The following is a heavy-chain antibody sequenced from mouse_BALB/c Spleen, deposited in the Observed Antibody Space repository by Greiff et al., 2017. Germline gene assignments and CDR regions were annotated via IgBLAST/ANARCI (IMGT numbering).Heavy chain of an antibody. CDR2: ISSGSSTI. D-gene: IGHD1-2*01. CDR1: GFTFSSFG. J-gene: IGHJ2*01. V-gene: IGHV5-17*02. CDR3: AGGKLRLYFDY. Sequence: EVKLVESGGGLVQPGGSRKLSCAASGFTFSSFGMNWVRQAPEKGLEWVAYISSGSSTIYYADTVKGRFTISRDNPKNTLFLQMTSLRSEDTAMYYCAGGKLRLYFDYWGQGTTLTVSS.